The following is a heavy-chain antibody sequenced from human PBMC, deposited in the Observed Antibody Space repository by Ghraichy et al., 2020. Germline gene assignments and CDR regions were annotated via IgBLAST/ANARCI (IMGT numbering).Heavy chain of an antibody. Sequence: SETLSLTCTVSGGSISSYYWSWIRQPPGKGLEWIGYIYYSGSTNYNPSLKSRVTISVDTSKNQFSLKLSSVTAADTAVYYCARVEKKYSSRGWGYVYWGQGTLVTVSS. V-gene: IGHV4-59*01. CDR3: ARVEKKYSSRGWGYVY. CDR2: IYYSGST. J-gene: IGHJ4*02. CDR1: GGSISSYY. D-gene: IGHD6-13*01.